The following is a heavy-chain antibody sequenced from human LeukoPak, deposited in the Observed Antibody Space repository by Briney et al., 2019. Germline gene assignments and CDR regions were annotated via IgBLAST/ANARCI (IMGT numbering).Heavy chain of an antibody. J-gene: IGHJ4*02. CDR2: ISSSDAI. CDR3: ARDSLGATL. Sequence: GGSLRLSCAASGFTFNIYSMNWVRQAPGKGLEWASYISSSDAIYYADSVKGRFTISRDTAKNSLYLQMNSLRAEDTAVYYCARDSLGATLWGQGTLVTVSS. V-gene: IGHV3-48*01. CDR1: GFTFNIYS. D-gene: IGHD1-26*01.